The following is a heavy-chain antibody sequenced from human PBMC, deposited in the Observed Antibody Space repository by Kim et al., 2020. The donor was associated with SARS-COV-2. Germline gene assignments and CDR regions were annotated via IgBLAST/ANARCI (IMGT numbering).Heavy chain of an antibody. V-gene: IGHV1-18*04. D-gene: IGHD4-4*01. CDR3: ARGDEVTLNY. CDR2: ISGYSGGT. J-gene: IGHJ4*02. CDR1: GYTFDSYG. Sequence: ASVKVSCKASGYTFDSYGITWVRQAPGQGLEWMGWISGYSGGTEYAQKLQGRVTMTTDTPTATAYMELRSLTSDDTAVYFCARGDEVTLNYWGQGSMVT.